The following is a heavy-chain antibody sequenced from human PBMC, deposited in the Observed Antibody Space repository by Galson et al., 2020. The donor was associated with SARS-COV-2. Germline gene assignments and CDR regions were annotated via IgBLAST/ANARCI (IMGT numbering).Heavy chain of an antibody. V-gene: IGHV1-2*02. J-gene: IGHJ5*02. CDR3: AREGITMVRGGRSWFDP. D-gene: IGHD3-10*01. CDR1: GYTFTGYY. Sequence: ASVKVSCKASGYTFTGYYMHWVRQAPGQGLEWMGWINPNSGGTTYAQKFQGRVTMTRDTSISTAYMELSRLRSDDTAVYYCAREGITMVRGGRSWFDPWGQGTLVTVSS. CDR2: INPNSGGT.